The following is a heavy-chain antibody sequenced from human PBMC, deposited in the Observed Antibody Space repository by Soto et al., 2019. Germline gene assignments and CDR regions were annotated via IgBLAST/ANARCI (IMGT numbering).Heavy chain of an antibody. D-gene: IGHD3-22*01. Sequence: PSETLSLTCTVSGGSISDGYYWSWIRQHPGKGLEWIGSISYSGSTSYNPSLKSRLTISVDRSKSQFSLNLSSVTAADTAVYYCAGRDRSGYSYWLDTWGQGTLVTVSS. J-gene: IGHJ5*02. CDR3: AGRDRSGYSYWLDT. CDR1: GGSISDGYY. CDR2: ISYSGST. V-gene: IGHV4-31*03.